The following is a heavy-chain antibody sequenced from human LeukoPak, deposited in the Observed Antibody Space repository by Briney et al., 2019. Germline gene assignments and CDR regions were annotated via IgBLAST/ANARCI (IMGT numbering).Heavy chain of an antibody. D-gene: IGHD2-2*01. CDR2: IYYSGST. J-gene: IGHJ4*02. V-gene: IGHV4-39*01. Sequence: SETLSLTCTVSGGSISSSTDYWGWIRQPPGKGLEWIGSIYYSGSTYYNPSLKSRVTISVDTSKKQFSLKLSSVTAADTAVYYCARRGEGSSMSRFEDWGQGTLVTVSS. CDR3: ARRGEGSSMSRFED. CDR1: GGSISSSTDY.